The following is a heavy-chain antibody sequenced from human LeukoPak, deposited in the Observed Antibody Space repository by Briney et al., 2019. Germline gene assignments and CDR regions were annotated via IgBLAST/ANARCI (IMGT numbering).Heavy chain of an antibody. D-gene: IGHD5-12*01. J-gene: IGHJ4*02. Sequence: SETLSLTCAVYGGSFSGYYWSWIRQPPVKGLEWIGEINHSGSTNYNPSLKSRVTISVDTSKNQFSLKLSSVTAADTAVYYCARVTRGYSGYDYPHYFDYWGQGTLVTVSS. CDR3: ARVTRGYSGYDYPHYFDY. CDR2: INHSGST. V-gene: IGHV4-34*01. CDR1: GGSFSGYY.